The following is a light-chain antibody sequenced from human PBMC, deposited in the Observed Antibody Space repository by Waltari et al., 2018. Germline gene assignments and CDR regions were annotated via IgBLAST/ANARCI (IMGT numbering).Light chain of an antibody. J-gene: IGLJ2*01. V-gene: IGLV2-23*01. Sequence: QSALTKPASVPGSPGRPITSSCRWSRSEIGTYILVSWYQQHPGKAPKLMIYESTKRPSGVSNRFSGFRSGNTASLTISGLQAEDEADYYCCSYVGSRTLVFGGGTKLTVL. CDR3: CSYVGSRTLV. CDR1: RSEIGTYIL. CDR2: EST.